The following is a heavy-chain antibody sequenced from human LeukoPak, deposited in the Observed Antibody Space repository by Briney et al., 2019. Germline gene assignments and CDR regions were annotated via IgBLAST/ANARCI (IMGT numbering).Heavy chain of an antibody. CDR3: AGWNAFDI. Sequence: GGSLRLSRAASGITFSKYWMHWVRDAPGKGLVWVSRINTDGSSTNYADSVRGRFTISRDNAKNTLYLQMNSLRAEDTAVYYCAGWNAFDIWGQGTMVTVSS. CDR2: INTDGSST. CDR1: GITFSKYW. D-gene: IGHD1-1*01. V-gene: IGHV3-74*01. J-gene: IGHJ3*02.